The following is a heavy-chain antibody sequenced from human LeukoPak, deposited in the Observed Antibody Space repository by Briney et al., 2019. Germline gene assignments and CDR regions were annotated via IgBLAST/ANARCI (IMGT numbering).Heavy chain of an antibody. D-gene: IGHD3-16*01. Sequence: GGSLRLSCAASGFTFSAYWMHWVRQAPGKGLVWVSRINTDGSTTNYADSVKGRFTISRDNAKNTLYLQMNSLRAEDTAVYYCARVGGGSNTPFDYWGQGTLVTVSS. CDR3: ARVGGGSNTPFDY. J-gene: IGHJ4*02. CDR1: GFTFSAYW. CDR2: INTDGSTT. V-gene: IGHV3-74*01.